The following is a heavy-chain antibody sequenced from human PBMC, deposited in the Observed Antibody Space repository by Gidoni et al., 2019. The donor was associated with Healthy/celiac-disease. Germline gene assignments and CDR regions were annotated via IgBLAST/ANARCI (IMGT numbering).Heavy chain of an antibody. CDR2: IYPGDSDT. V-gene: IGHV5-51*01. Sequence: EVHLVPSGAEVKKPGESLQLSCTGSGYRLTSYWIGWVRKMPGKGLEWRGTIYPGDSDTGYSPSFQGQVTSSADKSISTAYLQWSSLKASDTAMYYCARLSLDRWQNFDYWGQGTLVTVSS. D-gene: IGHD3-16*01. CDR3: ARLSLDRWQNFDY. CDR1: GYRLTSYW. J-gene: IGHJ4*02.